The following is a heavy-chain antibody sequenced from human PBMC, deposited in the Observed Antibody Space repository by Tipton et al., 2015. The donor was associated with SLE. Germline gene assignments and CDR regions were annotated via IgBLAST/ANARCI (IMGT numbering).Heavy chain of an antibody. Sequence: LRLSCAISGDSVSSNSAAWNWIRQSPSRGLEWLGRTYYRSKWYNDYAVSVKSRITINPDTSKNQFSLQLNSVTPEDTAVYYCARGGVGARREAFDIWGQGTMVTVSS. D-gene: IGHD1-26*01. CDR3: ARGGVGARREAFDI. J-gene: IGHJ3*02. V-gene: IGHV6-1*01. CDR2: TYYRSKWYN. CDR1: GDSVSSNSAA.